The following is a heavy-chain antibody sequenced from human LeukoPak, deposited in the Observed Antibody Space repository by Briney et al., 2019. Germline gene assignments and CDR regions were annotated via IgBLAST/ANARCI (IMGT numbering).Heavy chain of an antibody. J-gene: IGHJ4*02. Sequence: PGGSLRLSCVASGFTFSIYGMHWVRQAPGKGLEWVALMSADDINIYYADSEKGRFTISRENAKNSLYLQMNSLRAGDTAVYYCARGGRGSSWFDNWGQGTLVTVSS. CDR3: ARGGRGSSWFDN. CDR2: MSADDINI. V-gene: IGHV3-30*03. D-gene: IGHD6-13*01. CDR1: GFTFSIYG.